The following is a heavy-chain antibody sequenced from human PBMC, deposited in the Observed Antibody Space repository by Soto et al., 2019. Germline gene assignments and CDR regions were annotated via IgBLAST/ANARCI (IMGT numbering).Heavy chain of an antibody. CDR1: GYTFTGYF. CDR3: GRGGGTILAPLH. CDR2: INPNGGAT. J-gene: IGHJ4*01. D-gene: IGHD3-3*01. V-gene: IGHV1-2*02. Sequence: GXSVKVSGKDSGYTFTGYFIHWVRQAPGQGLEWMGYINPNGGATKYAPRFQGRVTMTSDTSIRTAYMDLSNLTSDDTAVYYCGRGGGTILAPLHWGPGTLVTVSS.